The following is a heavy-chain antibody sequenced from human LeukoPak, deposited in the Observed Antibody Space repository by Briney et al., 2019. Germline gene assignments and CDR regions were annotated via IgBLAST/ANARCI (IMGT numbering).Heavy chain of an antibody. J-gene: IGHJ4*02. V-gene: IGHV3-53*01. CDR1: GFSVSNNY. CDR2: IYSGGDK. Sequence: GGSLRLSCAASGFSVSNNYMSWVRQAPGKGLEWVSLIYSGGDKRYAASVKGRFTISRDNSKNTLYLQMNSLRAEDTAVYYCAKSGLKYTIFAPHDYWGQGTLVTVSS. D-gene: IGHD3-3*01. CDR3: AKSGLKYTIFAPHDY.